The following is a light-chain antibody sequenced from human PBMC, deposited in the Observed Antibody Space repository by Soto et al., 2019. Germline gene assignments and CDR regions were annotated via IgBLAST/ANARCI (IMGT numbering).Light chain of an antibody. CDR3: QQSFITPPLT. CDR2: GAS. J-gene: IGKJ4*01. Sequence: SXSSLSASIGDRITITCRASQSISTYLXWYQXKPGKAPRLXXYGASTLQNGVPSRFSGSGSATDYTLTISSLQPEDFATYYCQQSFITPPLTFGGGTKVEMK. V-gene: IGKV1-39*01. CDR1: QSISTY.